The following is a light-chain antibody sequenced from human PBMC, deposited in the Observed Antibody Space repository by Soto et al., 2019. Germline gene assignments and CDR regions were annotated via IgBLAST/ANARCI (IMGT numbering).Light chain of an antibody. J-gene: IGKJ4*01. CDR2: GAS. V-gene: IGKV3-15*01. CDR3: QQYHTWPIT. CDR1: QGISRK. Sequence: IVMTQSPAPLSVAPGERVTFSCRASQGISRKVAWYQHKPGQAPRLLISGASTGATGIPARFSGSGSGTEFTLTISSLQSEDCAIYYCQQYHTWPITFGGGTKVDIK.